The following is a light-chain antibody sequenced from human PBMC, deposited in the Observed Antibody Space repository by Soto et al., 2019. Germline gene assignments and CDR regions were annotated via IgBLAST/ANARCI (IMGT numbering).Light chain of an antibody. Sequence: EIVLTQSPGTLYLSPGERATLSCRASQSVSSSYLAWCQQKLGQAPRLLIYGASSRETGIPDRFSGSGAGTECTRTITRLEPEDVEVDYCQQYGSSTWTFGQGTQVDIK. CDR3: QQYGSSTWT. CDR2: GAS. V-gene: IGKV3-20*01. J-gene: IGKJ1*01. CDR1: QSVSSSY.